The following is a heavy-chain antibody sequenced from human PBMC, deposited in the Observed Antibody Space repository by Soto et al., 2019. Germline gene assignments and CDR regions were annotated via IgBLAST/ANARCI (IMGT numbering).Heavy chain of an antibody. J-gene: IGHJ4*02. CDR1: GFTFSDHY. CDR3: ARFSGSYTRGLDY. Sequence: EVQLVESGGGLVQPGGSLRLSCAASGFTFSDHYMDWVRQAPGKGLEWVGRSRNKANSYSTEYAASVKGRFTISRDESKNSLYLQMNSLKTEDTAVYYSARFSGSYTRGLDYWGQGTLVTVSS. V-gene: IGHV3-72*01. D-gene: IGHD1-26*01. CDR2: SRNKANSYST.